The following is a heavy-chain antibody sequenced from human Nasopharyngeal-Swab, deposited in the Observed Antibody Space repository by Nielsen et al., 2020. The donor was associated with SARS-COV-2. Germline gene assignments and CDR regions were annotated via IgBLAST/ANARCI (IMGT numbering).Heavy chain of an antibody. CDR2: IYYSGST. CDR1: GGSFSGYY. J-gene: IGHJ4*02. V-gene: IGHV4-34*01. CDR3: ARGRITYSSSWYVY. D-gene: IGHD6-13*01. Sequence: SETLSLTCAVYGGSFSGYYWSWIRQHPGKGLEWIGYIYYSGSTYYNPSLKSRVTISVDTSKNQFSLKLSSVTAADTAVYYCARGRITYSSSWYVYWGQGTLVTVSS.